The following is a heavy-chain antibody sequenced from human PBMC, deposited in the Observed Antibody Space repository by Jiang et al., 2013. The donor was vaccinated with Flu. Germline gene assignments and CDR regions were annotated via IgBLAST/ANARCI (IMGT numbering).Heavy chain of an antibody. J-gene: IGHJ5*02. D-gene: IGHD6-19*01. Sequence: GAEVKKPGASVKVSCKASGYTFTSYDINWVRQATGQGLEWMGWMNPNSGNTGYAQKFQGRVTMTRNTSISTAYMELSSLRSEDTAVYYCARVPTFSVAPRVGRNWFDPWGQGTLVTVSS. CDR1: GYTFTSYD. CDR2: MNPNSGNT. V-gene: IGHV1-8*01. CDR3: ARVPTFSVAPRVGRNWFDP.